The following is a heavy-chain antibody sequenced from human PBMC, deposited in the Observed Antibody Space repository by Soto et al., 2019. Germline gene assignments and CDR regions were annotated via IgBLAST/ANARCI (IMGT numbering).Heavy chain of an antibody. V-gene: IGHV4-34*01. Sequence: LSLTCAVYGGSFSGYYWSWIRQPPGKGLEWIGEINHSGSTNYNPSLKSRVTISVDTSKNQFSLKLSSVTAADTAVYYCARDGVIACSSTSCSRPQYSSGYGYWGQGXLVTVYS. CDR1: GGSFSGYY. CDR3: ARDGVIACSSTSCSRPQYSSGYGY. D-gene: IGHD2-2*01. J-gene: IGHJ4*02. CDR2: INHSGST.